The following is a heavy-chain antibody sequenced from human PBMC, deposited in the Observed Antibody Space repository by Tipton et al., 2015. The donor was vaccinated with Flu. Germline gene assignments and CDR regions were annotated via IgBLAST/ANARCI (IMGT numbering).Heavy chain of an antibody. CDR1: GFTFSYYE. D-gene: IGHD3-9*01. J-gene: IGHJ2*01. CDR2: ISSSGNTI. V-gene: IGHV3-48*03. Sequence: SLRLSCAASGFTFSYYEMNWVRQAPGKGLGWVSYISSSGNTIYYAESVKGRFIISRDNAKNSLYLQMNSLRAEDTAVYYCARDHPEYVDNPQWYFDLWGRGTLVAVSS. CDR3: ARDHPEYVDNPQWYFDL.